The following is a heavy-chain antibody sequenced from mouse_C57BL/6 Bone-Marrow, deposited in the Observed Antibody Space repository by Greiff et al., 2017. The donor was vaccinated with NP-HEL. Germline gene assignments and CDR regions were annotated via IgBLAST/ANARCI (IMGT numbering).Heavy chain of an antibody. D-gene: IGHD2-14*01. CDR3: AKFCRYDVDY. Sequence: QVQLQQPGAELVKPGASVKLSCKASGYTFTSYWMHWVKQRPGQGLEWIGMIHPYSGSTNYNEKFKGKATLTVDKSSSTAYMQLSSLTSEDSAVYYCAKFCRYDVDYWGQGTSVTVSS. V-gene: IGHV1-64*01. J-gene: IGHJ4*01. CDR1: GYTFTSYW. CDR2: IHPYSGST.